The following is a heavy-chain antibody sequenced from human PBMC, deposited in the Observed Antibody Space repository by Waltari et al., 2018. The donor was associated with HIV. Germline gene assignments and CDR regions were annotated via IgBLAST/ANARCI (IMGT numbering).Heavy chain of an antibody. J-gene: IGHJ2*01. CDR2: MNDGGKS. D-gene: IGHD2-21*02. V-gene: IGHV4-34*02. Sequence: QVDLQQWGPGLLKPSETLSRTCAVYGGSFTGHSRSWIRETPGEGLQWIGEMNDGGKSNYNPTLKSRAVMTIDPSKKQFSLKLKSVTAADTGVYYCARGPRPSTVTAPGWYFDLWGRGTLVTVSS. CDR3: ARGPRPSTVTAPGWYFDL. CDR1: GGSFTGHS.